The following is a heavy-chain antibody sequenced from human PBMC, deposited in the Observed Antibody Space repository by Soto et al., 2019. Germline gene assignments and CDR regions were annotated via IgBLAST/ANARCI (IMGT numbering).Heavy chain of an antibody. CDR2: ISGSGGST. V-gene: IGHV3-23*01. CDR3: AKTPGNYDFWSGYYGFFDY. D-gene: IGHD3-3*01. CDR1: GFTFSSYA. J-gene: IGHJ4*02. Sequence: PGGSLRLSCAASGFTFSSYAMSWVRQAPGKGLEWVSAISGSGGSTYYADSVKGRFTISRDNSKNTLYLQMNSLRAEDTAVYYCAKTPGNYDFWSGYYGFFDYWGQGTLVTVSS.